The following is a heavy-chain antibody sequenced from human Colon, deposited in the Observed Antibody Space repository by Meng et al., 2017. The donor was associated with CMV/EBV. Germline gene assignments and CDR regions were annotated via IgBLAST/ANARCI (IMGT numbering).Heavy chain of an antibody. V-gene: IGHV3-7*01. J-gene: IGHJ6*03. CDR3: ARDPAHVLEVVSPAYYHDMGI. D-gene: IGHD2-2*01. CDR2: IKPDGSEQ. CDR1: GFTFSSYW. Sequence: GESLKISCAASGFTFSSYWMSWVRQAPGKGLEWVANIKPDGSEQYYVDSVRGRFTISRDNAKNSLYLLMNNLRAEDTAVYYCARDPAHVLEVVSPAYYHDMGIWGQGTTVTVSS.